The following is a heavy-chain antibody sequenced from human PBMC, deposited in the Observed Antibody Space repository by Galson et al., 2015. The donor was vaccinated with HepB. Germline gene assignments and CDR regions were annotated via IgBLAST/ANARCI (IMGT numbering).Heavy chain of an antibody. V-gene: IGHV1-69*02. J-gene: IGHJ6*02. Sequence: SVKVSCKASGGTFSSYTISWVRQAPGQGLEWMGRIIPILGIANYAQKFQGRVTITADKSTSTAYMELSSLRSEDTAVYYCARVNSSSWLGPERDYYYYYGMDVWGQGTTVTVSS. D-gene: IGHD6-13*01. CDR1: GGTFSSYT. CDR2: IIPILGIA. CDR3: ARVNSSSWLGPERDYYYYYGMDV.